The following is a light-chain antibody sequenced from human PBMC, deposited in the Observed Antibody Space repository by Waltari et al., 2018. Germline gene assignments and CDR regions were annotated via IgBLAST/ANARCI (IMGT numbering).Light chain of an antibody. Sequence: EIVLTQSPATLPLSPGERATLSCRTSQRVYSYLAWYQQKPGQAPRLLIYDASIRATGIPARFSGSGSGTDFTLTISSLEPEDFAVYYCQQRSDWPPIFTFGPGTKVDIK. CDR3: QQRSDWPPIFT. V-gene: IGKV3-11*01. CDR1: QRVYSY. J-gene: IGKJ3*01. CDR2: DAS.